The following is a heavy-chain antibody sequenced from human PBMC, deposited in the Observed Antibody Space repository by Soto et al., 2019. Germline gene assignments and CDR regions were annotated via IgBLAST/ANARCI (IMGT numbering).Heavy chain of an antibody. CDR1: GFTFDDYS. CDR2: ISYGGGTT. Sequence: QVQLVESGGGVVQPGRSLRLSCAASGFTFDDYSMHWVRQAPGKGLEWVALISYGGGTTHYGDSVKGRFTISRDDSKNTLFLQMNSLRSEDTAVYYCARPHIRSAWNDGFDIWGQGTMVTVSS. J-gene: IGHJ3*02. D-gene: IGHD1-1*01. V-gene: IGHV3-30*03. CDR3: ARPHIRSAWNDGFDI.